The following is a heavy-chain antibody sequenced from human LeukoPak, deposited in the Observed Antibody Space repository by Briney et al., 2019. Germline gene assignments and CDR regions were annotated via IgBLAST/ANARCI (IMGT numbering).Heavy chain of an antibody. CDR2: ISSSSSYI. CDR1: GFTFSSYS. CDR3: ARLVAGPPGNFDY. V-gene: IGHV3-21*01. D-gene: IGHD6-19*01. Sequence: PGGSLRLSCAAPGFTFSSYSMNWVRQAPGKGLEWVSSISSSSSYIYYADSVKGRFTISRDNAKNSLYLQMNSLRAEDTAVYYCARLVAGPPGNFDYWGQGTLVTVSS. J-gene: IGHJ4*02.